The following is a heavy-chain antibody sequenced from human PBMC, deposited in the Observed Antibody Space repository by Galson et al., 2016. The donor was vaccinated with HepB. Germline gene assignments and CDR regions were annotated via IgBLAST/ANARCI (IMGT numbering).Heavy chain of an antibody. CDR3: AKERGFYASRSFASYDF. D-gene: IGHD3-10*01. J-gene: IGHJ4*02. Sequence: SLRLSCAASGFNFRACGMHWLRQAPGRGLEWVALIWYDGNKTYYADPVKGRFTISRDNSKNILYLQMNSLRAEDTAIYYCAKERGFYASRSFASYDFWGQGTLVTVSS. V-gene: IGHV3-33*06. CDR1: GFNFRACG. CDR2: IWYDGNKT.